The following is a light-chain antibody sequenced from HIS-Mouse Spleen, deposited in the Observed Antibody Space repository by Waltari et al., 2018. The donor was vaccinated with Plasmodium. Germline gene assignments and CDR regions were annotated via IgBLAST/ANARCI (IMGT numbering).Light chain of an antibody. Sequence: QPVLTQPPSSSASPGESARLTCTLPSDINVGSSNIYWYQQNPGSPPRYLLYYYSDSDKGQGSGVPSRFSGSKEASANTVILLISGLQSEDEADYYCMIWPSNASGVFGGGTKLTVL. CDR1: SDINVGSSN. J-gene: IGLJ3*02. V-gene: IGLV5-37*01. CDR2: YYSDSDK. CDR3: MIWPSNASGV.